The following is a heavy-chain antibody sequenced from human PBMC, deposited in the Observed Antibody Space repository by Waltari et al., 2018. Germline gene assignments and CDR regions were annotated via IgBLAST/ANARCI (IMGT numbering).Heavy chain of an antibody. CDR1: GYTFTGYY. CDR2: INPNSGGT. V-gene: IGHV1-2*02. J-gene: IGHJ4*02. Sequence: QVQLVQSGAEVKKPGASVKVSCKASGYTFTGYYMHWVRQAPGQGLEWMGWINPNSGGTNDAQKFQGRGTMTRETSISTAYMERSRLRADDTAVYYCARDLRKVYYFDYWGQGTLVTVSS. CDR3: ARDLRKVYYFDY.